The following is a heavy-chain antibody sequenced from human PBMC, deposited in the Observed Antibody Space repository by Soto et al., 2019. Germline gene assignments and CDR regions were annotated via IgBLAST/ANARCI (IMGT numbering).Heavy chain of an antibody. CDR3: ARATGGGGTAMDV. Sequence: WGSLRLSCAASGFTFSSYSMNWVRQAPGKGLEWVSSISSSSSYIYYADSVKGRFTISRDNAKNSLYLQMNSLRAEDTAVYYCARATGGGGTAMDVWGQGTTVTVSS. J-gene: IGHJ6*02. V-gene: IGHV3-21*01. CDR2: ISSSSSYI. D-gene: IGHD1-1*01. CDR1: GFTFSSYS.